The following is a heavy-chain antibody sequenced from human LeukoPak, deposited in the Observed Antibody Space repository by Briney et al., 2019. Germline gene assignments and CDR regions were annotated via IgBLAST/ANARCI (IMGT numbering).Heavy chain of an antibody. CDR2: IYHSGST. CDR3: ARGMTTVTPFDY. D-gene: IGHD4-17*01. J-gene: IGHJ4*02. V-gene: IGHV4-30-2*01. CDR1: GGSISSGGYS. Sequence: SQTLSLTCAVSGGSISSGGYSWSWIRQPPGKGLEWIGYIYHSGSTNYNPSLKSRVTISVDTSKNQFSLKLSSVTAADTAVYYCARGMTTVTPFDYWGQGTLVTVSS.